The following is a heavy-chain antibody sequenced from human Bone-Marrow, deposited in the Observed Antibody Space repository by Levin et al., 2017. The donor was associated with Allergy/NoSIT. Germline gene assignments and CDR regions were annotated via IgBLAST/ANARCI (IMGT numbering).Heavy chain of an antibody. CDR3: ARGHFPYYYYGMDV. V-gene: IGHV1-18*01. CDR1: GYTFTTYG. Sequence: ASVKVSCKASGYTFTTYGLTWVRQAPGQGLEWMGWVSAYSGNTNYALNLQDRVTMTTDTATNTTDMELTSLRSDDTAIYECARGHFPYYYYGMDVWGQGTTVVVSS. CDR2: VSAYSGNT. J-gene: IGHJ6*02.